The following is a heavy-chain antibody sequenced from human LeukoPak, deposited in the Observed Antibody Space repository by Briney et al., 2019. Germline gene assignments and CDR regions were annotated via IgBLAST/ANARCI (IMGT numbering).Heavy chain of an antibody. V-gene: IGHV1-2*02. Sequence: ASVKVSCKASGYTFTGYYMHWVRQAPGQGLEWMGWINPNSGGTNYAQKFQGRVTMTRDTSISTAHMELSRLRSDDTAVYYCARGSRGVYDYVWGSYRYDYFDYWGQGTLVTVSS. CDR3: ARGSRGVYDYVWGSYRYDYFDY. D-gene: IGHD3-16*02. J-gene: IGHJ4*02. CDR2: INPNSGGT. CDR1: GYTFTGYY.